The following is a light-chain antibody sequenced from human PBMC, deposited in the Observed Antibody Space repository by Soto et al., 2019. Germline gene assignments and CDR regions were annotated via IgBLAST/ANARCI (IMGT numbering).Light chain of an antibody. Sequence: QAVVTQEPSLTVSPGGTVTLTCASSTGAVTSANSPSWFRQSPGQEPTSLIFDAANRHTWTPARFSGSLIGDKAALTLSGAQPEDEADYYCLIKHGGALVFGGGTKLTVL. J-gene: IGLJ2*01. CDR3: LIKHGGALV. CDR1: TGAVTSANS. V-gene: IGLV7-43*01. CDR2: DAA.